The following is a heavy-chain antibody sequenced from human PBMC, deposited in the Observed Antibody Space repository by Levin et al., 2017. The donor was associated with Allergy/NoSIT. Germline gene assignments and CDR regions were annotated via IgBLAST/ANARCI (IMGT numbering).Heavy chain of an antibody. CDR1: GGSISSYY. J-gene: IGHJ4*02. V-gene: IGHV4-59*01. CDR3: AREILTGYVSFDY. Sequence: SETLSLTCTVSGGSISSYYWSWIRQPPGKGLEWIGYIFYSGSTNYNPSLKSRVTISVDTSKNQFSLKLSSVTAADTAVYYCAREILTGYVSFDYWGQGTLVTVSS. CDR2: IFYSGST. D-gene: IGHD3-9*01.